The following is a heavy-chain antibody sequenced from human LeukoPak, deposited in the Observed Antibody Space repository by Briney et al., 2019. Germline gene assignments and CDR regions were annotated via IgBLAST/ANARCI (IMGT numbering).Heavy chain of an antibody. CDR3: ARSICSGGSCYFEVDP. V-gene: IGHV1-2*02. CDR1: GYTFTGYY. J-gene: IGHJ5*02. CDR2: INPNSGGT. D-gene: IGHD2-15*01. Sequence: ASVKVSCKPSGYTFTGYYMHWVRQAPGQGLEWMGWINPNSGGTNYAQKFQGRVTMTRDTSISTAYMELSRLRSDDTAAYYCARSICSGGSCYFEVDPWGQGTLVTVSS.